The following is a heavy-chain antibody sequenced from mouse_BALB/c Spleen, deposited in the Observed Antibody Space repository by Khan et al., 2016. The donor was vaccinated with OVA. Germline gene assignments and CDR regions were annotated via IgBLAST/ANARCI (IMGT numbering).Heavy chain of an antibody. J-gene: IGHJ3*01. CDR2: ISSDGDYT. D-gene: IGHD2-1*01. Sequence: EVKLVESGGGLVKPGGSLKLSCAVSGFTFSTYAMSWVRQTPGKRLEWVATISSDGDYTYYPDNVTGRFTISRDHAKNTLYLQMSSLRSEDTAMYYCARSPYGNFTYWGQGTLVTVSA. V-gene: IGHV5-9-3*01. CDR3: ARSPYGNFTY. CDR1: GFTFSTYA.